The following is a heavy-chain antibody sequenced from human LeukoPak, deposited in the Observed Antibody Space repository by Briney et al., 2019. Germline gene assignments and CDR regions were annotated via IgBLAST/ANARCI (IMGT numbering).Heavy chain of an antibody. D-gene: IGHD2-15*01. V-gene: IGHV3-7*01. CDR2: IKQDGSEK. J-gene: IGHJ4*02. CDR3: ARDEDLSPHFDY. CDR1: GFTFSSHA. Sequence: PGGSLRLSCEASGFTFSSHAMSWVRQAPGKGLEWVANIKQDGSEKYYVDSVKGRFTISRDNAKNSLYLQMNSLRAEDTAVYYCARDEDLSPHFDYWGQGTLVTVSS.